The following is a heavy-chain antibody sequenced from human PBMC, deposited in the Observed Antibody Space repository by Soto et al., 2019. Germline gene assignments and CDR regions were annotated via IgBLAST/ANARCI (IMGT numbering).Heavy chain of an antibody. CDR3: ARDSPLGYCSGGSCFFGD. Sequence: GGSLRLSCAASGFTFDDYGMTWVRQGPGKGLEWVSNINWNGDSISYGDSVKGRFTISRDNAKKYLYLQMNNLRDEDTALYYCARDSPLGYCSGGSCFFGDWGQGTRVTVSS. CDR2: INWNGDSI. CDR1: GFTFDDYG. D-gene: IGHD2-15*01. J-gene: IGHJ4*02. V-gene: IGHV3-20*04.